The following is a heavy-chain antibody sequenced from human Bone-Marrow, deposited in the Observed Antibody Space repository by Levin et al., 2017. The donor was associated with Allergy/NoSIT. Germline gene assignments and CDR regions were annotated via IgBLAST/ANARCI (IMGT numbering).Heavy chain of an antibody. CDR3: ARTGGGHCSGGSCYSRTGGMDV. CDR2: ISYDGSNK. D-gene: IGHD2-15*01. J-gene: IGHJ6*02. CDR1: GFTFSSYA. Sequence: PGGSLRLSCAASGFTFSSYAMHWVRQAPGKGLEWVAVISYDGSNKYYADSVKGRFTISRDNSKNTLYLQMNSLRAEDTAVYYCARTGGGHCSGGSCYSRTGGMDVWGQGTTVTVSS. V-gene: IGHV3-30-3*01.